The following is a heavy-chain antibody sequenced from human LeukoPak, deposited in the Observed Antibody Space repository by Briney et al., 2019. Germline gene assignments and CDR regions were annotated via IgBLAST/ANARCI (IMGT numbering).Heavy chain of an antibody. D-gene: IGHD2-15*01. CDR3: ARGYCSGGTCYSIYFDY. CDR2: IKQDGSKK. Sequence: PGGSLRLSCAASGFTFTTYWMSWVRQAPGKGVEWVANIKQDGSKKYYVDSVKGRFTMSRDNAKNSLYLQMNSLRVEDTAVYYCARGYCSGGTCYSIYFDYWGQGTLVTVSS. V-gene: IGHV3-7*01. J-gene: IGHJ4*02. CDR1: GFTFTTYW.